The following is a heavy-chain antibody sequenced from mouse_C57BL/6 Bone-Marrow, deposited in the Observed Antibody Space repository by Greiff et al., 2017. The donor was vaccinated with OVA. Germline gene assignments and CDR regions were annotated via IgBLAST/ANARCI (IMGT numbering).Heavy chain of an antibody. CDR3: ASPLFAY. Sequence: EVKLVESGGGLVKPGGSLKLSCAASGFTFSSYAMSWVRQTPEKRLEWVATISDGGSYTYYPDNVKGRFTISRDNAKNNLYLQMSHLKSEDTAMYYCASPLFAYWGQGTLVTVSA. CDR2: ISDGGSYT. J-gene: IGHJ3*01. V-gene: IGHV5-4*03. CDR1: GFTFSSYA.